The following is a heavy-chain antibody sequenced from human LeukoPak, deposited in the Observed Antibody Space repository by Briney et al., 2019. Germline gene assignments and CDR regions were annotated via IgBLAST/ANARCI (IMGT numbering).Heavy chain of an antibody. D-gene: IGHD3-22*01. CDR1: GGSLSSYY. J-gene: IGHJ4*02. CDR3: ARARVVVVTKYYFDY. V-gene: IGHV4-4*07. CDR2: IYTSGST. Sequence: SQTLSLTCTVSGGSLSSYYWSWLRQPAGKGLEWIGRIYTSGSTNYNPSLKSRVTISVDTSKNQFSLKLSSVTAADTAVYYCARARVVVVTKYYFDYWGQGTLVTVSS.